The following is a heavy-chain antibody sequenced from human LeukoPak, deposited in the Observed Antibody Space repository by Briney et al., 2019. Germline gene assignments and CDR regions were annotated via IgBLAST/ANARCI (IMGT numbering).Heavy chain of an antibody. D-gene: IGHD6-13*01. CDR1: GFTFSSYE. J-gene: IGHJ6*03. CDR3: ARDAYSSSWTRDYYYYYMDV. CDR2: ISSSGSTI. Sequence: GGSLRLSCAASGFTFSSYEMNWVRQAPGKGLEWVSYISSSGSTIYYADSVKGRFTISRDNAKNSLYLQMNSLRAEDTAVYYCARDAYSSSWTRDYYYYYMDVWGKGTTVTISS. V-gene: IGHV3-48*03.